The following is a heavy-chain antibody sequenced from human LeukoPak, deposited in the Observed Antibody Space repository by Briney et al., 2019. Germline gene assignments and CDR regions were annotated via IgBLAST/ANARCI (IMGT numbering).Heavy chain of an antibody. CDR2: IYHSGST. CDR3: KWFGELYDY. J-gene: IGHJ4*02. D-gene: IGHD3-10*01. Sequence: SETLSLTCTVSGYSISSGYYWGWIRQPPGKGLEWIGSIYHSGSTYYNPSLKSRVTISVDTSKNQFSLKLSSVTAADTAVYYCKWFGELYDYWGQGTLVTVSS. CDR1: GYSISSGYY. V-gene: IGHV4-38-2*02.